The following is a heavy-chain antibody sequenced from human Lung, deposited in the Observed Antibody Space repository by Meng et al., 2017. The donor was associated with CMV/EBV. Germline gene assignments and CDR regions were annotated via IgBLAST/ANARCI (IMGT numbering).Heavy chain of an antibody. CDR3: GRSGSGWYGGGSED. J-gene: IGHJ4*02. Sequence: SVXVSXXAAGYNFLNYDINWVRHSSGQGLEYMGWINPKSGNTDYARKFQGRVTFTRNTSINTAYMELSSLRSEDTALYYCGRSGSGWYGGGSEDWGQGAXVNGYS. CDR2: INPKSGNT. V-gene: IGHV1-8*01. CDR1: GYNFLNYD. D-gene: IGHD6-19*01.